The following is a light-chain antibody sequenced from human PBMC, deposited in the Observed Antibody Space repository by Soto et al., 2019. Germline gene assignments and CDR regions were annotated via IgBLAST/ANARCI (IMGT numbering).Light chain of an antibody. CDR2: EVS. Sequence: QSLLTQPASVSGPPGQSITISCTGTSSDVGGYKYVSWYQLHPGKAPKLMIYEVSNRPSGISNRFSASKSGNTASLTISGLQAEDEADYYCCSFASSSTYVFGTGTKVTVL. CDR1: SSDVGGYKY. J-gene: IGLJ1*01. V-gene: IGLV2-14*01. CDR3: CSFASSSTYV.